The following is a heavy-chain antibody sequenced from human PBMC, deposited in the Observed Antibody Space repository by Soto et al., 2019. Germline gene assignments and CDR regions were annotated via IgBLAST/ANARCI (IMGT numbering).Heavy chain of an antibody. J-gene: IGHJ4*02. CDR2: IYSSGST. CDR1: GGSFSNYY. V-gene: IGHV4-34*10. D-gene: IGHD3-22*01. CDR3: ASFANYYDSSGSFGY. Sequence: SETLSLTCAVYGGSFSNYYRGWVRQPPGKGLDWIGSIYSSGSTHYNPSLKSRVSLSVDTSKNQFSLKLSSVTAADTAVYYCASFANYYDSSGSFGYWGQGTLVTVSS.